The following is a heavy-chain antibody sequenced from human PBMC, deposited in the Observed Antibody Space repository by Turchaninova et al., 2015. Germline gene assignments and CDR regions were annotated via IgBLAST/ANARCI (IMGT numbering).Heavy chain of an antibody. CDR3: ARGLLRGGWNDVDYYYGMDV. V-gene: IGHV4-34*01. D-gene: IGHD1-1*01. CDR1: GGSFSGYY. CDR2: INHSGST. J-gene: IGHJ6*02. Sequence: QVQLQQWGAGLVKPSETLSLTCAVFGGSFSGYYWSWIRQPPGKGLEWIGEINHSGSTNYKTSLKSRVTISLDTSKNLFSRTLRCVTAAATAVYYCARGLLRGGWNDVDYYYGMDVWGQGTTVTVSS.